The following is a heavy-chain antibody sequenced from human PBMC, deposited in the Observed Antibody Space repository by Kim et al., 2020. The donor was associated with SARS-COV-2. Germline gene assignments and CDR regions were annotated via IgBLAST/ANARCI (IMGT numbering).Heavy chain of an antibody. Sequence: EKYSEDAVKGRLTNSRDNNKNSLYLQMNSLRVEDTAVYYCARGKYSSGHWGQGTLVTVSS. CDR3: ARGKYSSGH. CDR2: EK. D-gene: IGHD6-25*01. J-gene: IGHJ4*02. V-gene: IGHV3-7*01.